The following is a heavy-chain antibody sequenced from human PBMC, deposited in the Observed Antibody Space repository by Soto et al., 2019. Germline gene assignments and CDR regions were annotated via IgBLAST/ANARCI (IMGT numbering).Heavy chain of an antibody. CDR1: GGSISSSSYY. J-gene: IGHJ4*02. D-gene: IGHD3-16*02. CDR3: ARKRAYYDYVWGSDRSRPFDY. V-gene: IGHV4-39*01. CDR2: IYYSGST. Sequence: SETLSLTCTVSGGSISSSSYYWGWIRQPPGKGLEWIGSIYYSGSTYYNPSLKSRVTISVDTSKNQFSLKLSSVTAADTAVYYCARKRAYYDYVWGSDRSRPFDYWGQGTLVTVSS.